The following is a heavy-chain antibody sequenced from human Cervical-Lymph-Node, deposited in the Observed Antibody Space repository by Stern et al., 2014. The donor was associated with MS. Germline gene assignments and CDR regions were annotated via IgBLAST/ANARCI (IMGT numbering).Heavy chain of an antibody. CDR1: GFTFSSYG. Sequence: VKLVESGGGVVQPGRSLRLSCAASGFTFSSYGMHWVRQAPGKGLEWVAVIWYDGSNKYYADSVKGRFTISRDNSKNTLYLQMNSLRAEDTAVYYCARSSSPSPYYYYGMDVWGQGTTVTVSS. CDR3: ARSSSPSPYYYYGMDV. D-gene: IGHD6-13*01. J-gene: IGHJ6*02. V-gene: IGHV3-33*01. CDR2: IWYDGSNK.